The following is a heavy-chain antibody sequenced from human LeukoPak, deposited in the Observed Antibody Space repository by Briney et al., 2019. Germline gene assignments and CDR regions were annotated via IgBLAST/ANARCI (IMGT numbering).Heavy chain of an antibody. CDR1: GFTFSSYA. CDR3: AKDLYYYDSSGYHFDY. D-gene: IGHD3-22*01. J-gene: IGHJ4*02. V-gene: IGHV3-30-3*01. Sequence: GRSLRLSCAASGFTFSSYAMHWVRQAPGKGLEWVAVISYDGSNKYYADSVKGRFTISRDNSKNTLYLQMNSLRAEDTAVYYCAKDLYYYDSSGYHFDYWGQGTLVTVSS. CDR2: ISYDGSNK.